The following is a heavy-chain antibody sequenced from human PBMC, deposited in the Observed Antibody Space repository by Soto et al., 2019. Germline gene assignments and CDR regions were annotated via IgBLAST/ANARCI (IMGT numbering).Heavy chain of an antibody. D-gene: IGHD3-10*01. J-gene: IGHJ6*03. CDR1: GGPISSGGYY. Sequence: PSETLSLTCTVSGGPISSGGYYWSWVRQHPGKGLEWIGYIYYSGSTYYNPSLKSRVTMSVDTSKNQFSLKLSSVTAADTAVYSCARGEFMVRGYYYYYMDVWGKGTTVTVSS. V-gene: IGHV4-31*03. CDR2: IYYSGST. CDR3: ARGEFMVRGYYYYYMDV.